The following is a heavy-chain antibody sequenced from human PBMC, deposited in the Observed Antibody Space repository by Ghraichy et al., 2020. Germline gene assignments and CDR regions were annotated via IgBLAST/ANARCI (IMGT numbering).Heavy chain of an antibody. Sequence: SGPTLVKPTQTLTLTCTFSGFSLSTSGVGVGWIRQPPGKALEWLALIYWNDDKRYSPSLKSRLTITKDTSKNQVVLTMTNMDPVDTATYYCAHLPLHYSSSWYKGRLAEYFQHWGQGTLVTVSS. J-gene: IGHJ1*01. CDR2: IYWNDDK. V-gene: IGHV2-5*01. D-gene: IGHD6-13*01. CDR3: AHLPLHYSSSWYKGRLAEYFQH. CDR1: GFSLSTSGVG.